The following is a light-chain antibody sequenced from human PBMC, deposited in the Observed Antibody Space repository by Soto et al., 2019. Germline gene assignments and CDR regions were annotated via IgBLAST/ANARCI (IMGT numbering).Light chain of an antibody. CDR3: AAWDDSLSGSYV. Sequence: QSVLTHPPSASGTPGQRFTISCSGSSSNIGSNYVYWYQQLPGTAPKLLIYSNNQRPSGVPDRFSGSKSGTSASLAISGLRSEDEADYYCAAWDDSLSGSYVFGTGSKVTVL. CDR2: SNN. V-gene: IGLV1-47*02. J-gene: IGLJ1*01. CDR1: SSNIGSNY.